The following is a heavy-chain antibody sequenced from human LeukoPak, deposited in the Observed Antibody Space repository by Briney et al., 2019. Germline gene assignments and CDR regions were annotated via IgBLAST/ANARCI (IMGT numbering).Heavy chain of an antibody. J-gene: IGHJ4*02. Sequence: GGSLRLSCAASGFTVSSTYMTWVRQAPGKGLEWVSVIYISGNTYYADSVRGRFTISRDSSRDTLYLQMNSLRAEDTAVYYCARGNYGIYFFPVDYWGQGTLVTVSS. V-gene: IGHV3-53*01. CDR1: GFTVSSTY. CDR3: ARGNYGIYFFPVDY. CDR2: IYISGNT. D-gene: IGHD1-26*01.